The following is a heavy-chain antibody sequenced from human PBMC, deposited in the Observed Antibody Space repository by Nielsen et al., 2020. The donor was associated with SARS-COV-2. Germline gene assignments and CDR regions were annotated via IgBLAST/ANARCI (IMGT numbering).Heavy chain of an antibody. CDR3: VRGASLKWHPAY. J-gene: IGHJ4*02. Sequence: ASVKVSCKASGYTFSSYYMHWVRQAPGQGLEWMGIINPSGGSTSYAQKFQGRVTMTRDTSTSTVYMELSSLRSEDTAVYYCVRGASLKWHPAYWGQGTLVTVSS. D-gene: IGHD5-12*01. V-gene: IGHV1-46*01. CDR1: GYTFSSYY. CDR2: INPSGGST.